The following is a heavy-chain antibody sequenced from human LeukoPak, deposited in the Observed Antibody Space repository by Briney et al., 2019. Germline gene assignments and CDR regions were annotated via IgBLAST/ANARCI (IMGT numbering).Heavy chain of an antibody. J-gene: IGHJ4*02. CDR3: TVTTYPLDY. D-gene: IGHD4-11*01. CDR2: ISYDGSNK. Sequence: GGALRLSCAASGFSFSSCWMSWVRQAPGKGLEWVAVISYDGSNKYYADSVKGRFTISRNNSKNTLYLQMNSLRAEDTAVYYCTVTTYPLDYWGQGTLVTVSS. V-gene: IGHV3-30*03. CDR1: GFSFSSCW.